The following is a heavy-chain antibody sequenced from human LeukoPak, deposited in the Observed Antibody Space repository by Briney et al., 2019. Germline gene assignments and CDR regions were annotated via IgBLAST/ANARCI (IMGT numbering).Heavy chain of an antibody. V-gene: IGHV4-39*01. D-gene: IGHD3/OR15-3a*01. CDR3: ARQTGSGLFILP. J-gene: IGHJ4*02. CDR1: GGSISSSSYH. CDR2: IHYDGST. Sequence: SETLSLTCTVSGGSISSSSYHWGWIRQPPGKGLEWIGFIHYDGSTTYNPSLKSRVTISIDTSKTQFSLRLTSVTTADTAVYYCARQTGSGLFILPGGQGTLVTVSS.